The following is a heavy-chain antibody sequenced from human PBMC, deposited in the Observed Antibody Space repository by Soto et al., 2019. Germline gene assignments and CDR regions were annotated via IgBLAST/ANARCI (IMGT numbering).Heavy chain of an antibody. Sequence: QVQLVQSGAEVKKPGASVKVSCKASGYTFTSYGISWVRQAPGQGLEWMGWISAYNGNTNYAQKLQGRVTMTTDTSTSTAYMKLRSVRSVDTAVHYCAGVLREYYGSGSYLSLGYWGQGTLVTVSS. D-gene: IGHD3-10*01. CDR1: GYTFTSYG. CDR2: ISAYNGNT. CDR3: AGVLREYYGSGSYLSLGY. J-gene: IGHJ4*02. V-gene: IGHV1-18*01.